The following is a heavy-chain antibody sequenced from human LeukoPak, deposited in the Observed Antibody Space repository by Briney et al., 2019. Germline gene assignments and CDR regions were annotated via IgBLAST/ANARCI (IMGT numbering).Heavy chain of an antibody. J-gene: IGHJ4*02. V-gene: IGHV3-21*01. D-gene: IGHD4-17*01. Sequence: GGSLRLSRAASGFTFSSYSMNWVRQAPGKGLEWVSSISSSSSYIYYADSVKGRFTISRDNAKNSLYLQMNSLRAEDTAVYYCARENGVRGTTVNYWGQGTLVTVSS. CDR2: ISSSSSYI. CDR1: GFTFSSYS. CDR3: ARENGVRGTTVNY.